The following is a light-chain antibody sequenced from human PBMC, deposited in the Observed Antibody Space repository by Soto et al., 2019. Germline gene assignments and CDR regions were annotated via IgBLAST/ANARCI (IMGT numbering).Light chain of an antibody. V-gene: IGKV3-11*01. CDR3: QQRSNWPPWT. CDR1: QSITRN. CDR2: GAS. J-gene: IGKJ1*01. Sequence: EIVMTQSPATLSVSPGERATLSCRASQSITRNLAWYQQSPGQAPRLLIYGASNRATGIPARFSGSGSGTDFTLTISSLEPEDFAVYYCQQRSNWPPWTFGQGTKVDIK.